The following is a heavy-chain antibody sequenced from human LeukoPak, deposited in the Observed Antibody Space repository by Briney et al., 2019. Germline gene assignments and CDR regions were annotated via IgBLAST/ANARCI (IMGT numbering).Heavy chain of an antibody. CDR2: IYYSGST. D-gene: IGHD1-26*01. V-gene: IGHV4-39*07. Sequence: PSETLSLTCTVSGGSISSSSYYWGWIRQPPGKGLEWIGSIYYSGSTYYNPSLKSRVTISVDTSKNQFSLKLSSVTAADTAVYYCARGPIVGAVDYWGQGTLVTVSS. CDR3: ARGPIVGAVDY. J-gene: IGHJ4*02. CDR1: GGSISSSSYY.